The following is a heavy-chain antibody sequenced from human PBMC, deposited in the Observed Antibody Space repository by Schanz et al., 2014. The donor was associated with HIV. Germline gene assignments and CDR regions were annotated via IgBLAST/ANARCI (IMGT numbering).Heavy chain of an antibody. D-gene: IGHD3-22*01. Sequence: QVQLVESGGGVVQPGRSLRLSCAASGFTFSSYGMHWVRQAPGKGLECVAFIWYDGSNKYYADSVKGRFTISRDNSKNTLYLQMNSLRPEDTAVYYCAVTFIVVGSLATNGMDVWGQGTTVTVSS. CDR3: AVTFIVVGSLATNGMDV. CDR1: GFTFSSYG. CDR2: IWYDGSNK. J-gene: IGHJ6*02. V-gene: IGHV3-30*02.